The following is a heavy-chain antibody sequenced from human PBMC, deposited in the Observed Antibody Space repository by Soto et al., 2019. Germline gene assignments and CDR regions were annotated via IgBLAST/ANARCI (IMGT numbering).Heavy chain of an antibody. CDR3: ASLTIFYYGAGYGMDI. J-gene: IGHJ6*02. CDR2: LIPIFGTT. V-gene: IGHV1-69*01. D-gene: IGHD3-10*01. Sequence: QVQLVQSGTEVKKPGSSVKVSCKASGGTFRSNAISWVRQAPGQGLEWRGGLIPIFGTTNYAQKFQGRVTITAAESASTAYMELSSLRFDETAVYYCASLTIFYYGAGYGMDIWGQGTTVTVSS. CDR1: GGTFRSNA.